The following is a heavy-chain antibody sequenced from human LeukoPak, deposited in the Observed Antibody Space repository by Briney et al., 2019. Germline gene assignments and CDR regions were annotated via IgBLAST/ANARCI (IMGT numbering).Heavy chain of an antibody. V-gene: IGHV3-30*02. J-gene: IGHJ4*02. Sequence: GGSLRLSCAASGFTFSSYGMHWVRQAPGKWLEWVAFIRYDGSNKYYADSVKGRFTISRDNSKNTLYLQMNSLRAEDTAVYYCAKDAASWAYCSSTSCRSSWFDYWGQGNLFTVSS. D-gene: IGHD2-2*01. CDR1: GFTFSSYG. CDR3: AKDAASWAYCSSTSCRSSWFDY. CDR2: IRYDGSNK.